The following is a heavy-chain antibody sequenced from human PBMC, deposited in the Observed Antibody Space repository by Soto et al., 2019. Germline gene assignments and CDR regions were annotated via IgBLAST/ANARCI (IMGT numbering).Heavy chain of an antibody. Sequence: SETLSLTCAVYGGSLSGYYWSWIRQPPGKGLECIGEINHSGSTNYNPSLKSRVTISVDTSKNQFSLKLSSVTAADTAVYYCARGPYYYCSGSYYKFPYYFIAVWGQRSTDPVSS. V-gene: IGHV4-34*01. D-gene: IGHD3-10*01. CDR1: GGSLSGYY. CDR2: INHSGST. CDR3: ARGPYYYCSGSYYKFPYYFIAV. J-gene: IGHJ6*03.